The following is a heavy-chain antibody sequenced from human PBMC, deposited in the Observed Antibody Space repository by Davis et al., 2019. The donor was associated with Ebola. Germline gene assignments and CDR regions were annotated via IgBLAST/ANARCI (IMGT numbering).Heavy chain of an antibody. CDR3: SREVRGGFSPMDL. J-gene: IGHJ6*04. CDR2: ISGSGGNT. V-gene: IGHV3-23*01. Sequence: GGSLRLSCADSVITFSSYAMTWVRQAPGKGLEWVSAISGSGGNTYYADSVKGRFTISRDNARNTLYLQMNSLRAEDTAVYYCSREVRGGFSPMDLWGTGTTVTVSS. D-gene: IGHD5-18*01. CDR1: VITFSSYA.